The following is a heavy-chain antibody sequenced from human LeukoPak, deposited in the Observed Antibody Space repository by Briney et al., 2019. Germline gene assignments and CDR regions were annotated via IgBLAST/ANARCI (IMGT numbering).Heavy chain of an antibody. CDR1: GYTFTSYG. V-gene: IGHV1-18*01. CDR2: ISPYNGNT. J-gene: IGHJ4*02. D-gene: IGHD3-10*01. Sequence: GASVKISCKASGYTFTSYGISWVRQPPGQGLEWMGWISPYNGNTDYAQKLQGRVTMTTDTSTSTVYMELRSLRSDDTAVYYCARTGSGRGYDYWGQGNLVTVSS. CDR3: ARTGSGRGYDY.